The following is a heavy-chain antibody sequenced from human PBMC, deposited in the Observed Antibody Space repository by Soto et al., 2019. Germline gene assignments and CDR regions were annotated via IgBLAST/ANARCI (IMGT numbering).Heavy chain of an antibody. V-gene: IGHV1-18*01. CDR3: ARDIGVYDSSGYSLYYYGMDV. CDR1: GYTFTSYG. D-gene: IGHD3-22*01. Sequence: QVQLVQSGAEVKKPGASVKVSRKASGYTFTSYGISWVRQAPGQGLEWMGWISAYNGNTNYAQKLQGRVTMTTDTSTSTAYMELRSLRSDDTAVYYCARDIGVYDSSGYSLYYYGMDVWGQGTTVTVSS. CDR2: ISAYNGNT. J-gene: IGHJ6*02.